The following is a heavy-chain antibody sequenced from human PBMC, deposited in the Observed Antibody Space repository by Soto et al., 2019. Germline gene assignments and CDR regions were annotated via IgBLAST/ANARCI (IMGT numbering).Heavy chain of an antibody. D-gene: IGHD3-3*01. J-gene: IGHJ5*02. CDR2: INAGNGNT. V-gene: IGHV1-3*01. CDR3: ARDATLHFDFWKKWNWFDL. Sequence: ASVKVSCKTSGYTFTKYTIHWVRQAPGQRLEWMGWINAGNGNTEYSQKFQGRVTITRDTSASTAYMELSSLRSEDSGVYYCARDATLHFDFWKKWNWFDLWGQGTLVTVSS. CDR1: GYTFTKYT.